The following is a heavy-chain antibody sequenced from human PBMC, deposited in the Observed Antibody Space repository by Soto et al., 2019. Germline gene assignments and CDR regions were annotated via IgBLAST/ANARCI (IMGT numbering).Heavy chain of an antibody. J-gene: IGHJ5*01. D-gene: IGHD3-3*01. V-gene: IGHV3-23*01. CDR1: GFTFSSSA. CDR3: AKEWSPDDS. Sequence: EVQLLESGGGLVQPGGSLRLSCAASGFTFSSSAMSWVRQAPGKGLEWISSSSHSDGSTWYADSVKGRFTISRDNSKNTLYLQMNSLRAEDTAVYSCAKEWSPDDSWRQGTLVTVSS. CDR2: SSHSDGST.